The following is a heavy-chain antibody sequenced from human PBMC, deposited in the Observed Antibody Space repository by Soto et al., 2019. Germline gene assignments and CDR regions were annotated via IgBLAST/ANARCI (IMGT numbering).Heavy chain of an antibody. CDR2: ISAYNGNT. V-gene: IGHV1-18*01. CDR3: ALSYYYAKDDYYYYGMDV. Sequence: GASVKVSCKASGYTFTSYGISWVRQAPGQGLEWMGWISAYNGNTNYAQKLQGRVTMTTDTSTSTAYMELRSLRSDDTAVYYCALSYYYAKDDYYYYGMDVWGQGTTVTVSS. D-gene: IGHD3-10*01. J-gene: IGHJ6*02. CDR1: GYTFTSYG.